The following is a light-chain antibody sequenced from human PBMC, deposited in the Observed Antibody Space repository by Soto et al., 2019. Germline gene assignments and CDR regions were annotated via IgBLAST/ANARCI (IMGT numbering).Light chain of an antibody. Sequence: QSALTQPASVSLSPGQSITISGTGTSSDVGNYNLVSWYQQHPGKAPKLMIYEGSKRPSGVSNRFSGSKSGNTASLTISILQAEDEADYYCCSYAGSSTYVFGTGTKVTVL. CDR3: CSYAGSSTYV. CDR1: SSDVGNYNL. J-gene: IGLJ1*01. CDR2: EGS. V-gene: IGLV2-23*01.